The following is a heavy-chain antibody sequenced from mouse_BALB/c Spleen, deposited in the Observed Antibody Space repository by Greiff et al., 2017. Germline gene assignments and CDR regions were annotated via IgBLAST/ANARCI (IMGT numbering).Heavy chain of an antibody. V-gene: IGHV2-9*02. Sequence: VKLMESGPGLVAPSQSLSITCTVSGFSFTSYGVHWVRQPPGKGLEWLGVIWAGGSTNYNSALMSRLSISKDNSKSQVFLKMNSLQTDDTAMYYCARWGGSSYGAKDYWGQGTSVTVSS. CDR2: IWAGGST. J-gene: IGHJ4*01. CDR1: GFSFTSYG. CDR3: ARWGGSSYGAKDY. D-gene: IGHD1-1*01.